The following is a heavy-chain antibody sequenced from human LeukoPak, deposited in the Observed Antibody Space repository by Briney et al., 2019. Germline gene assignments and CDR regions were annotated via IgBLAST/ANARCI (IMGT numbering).Heavy chain of an antibody. CDR2: ISGSGGST. CDR1: GFTFSSYA. D-gene: IGHD1-14*01. CDR3: AKDGLTSGRAYYFDY. Sequence: GGSLRLSCAASGFTFSSYAMGWVRQAPGKGLEWVSSISGSGGSTYYADSVKGRFTISRDNSKNTLYLQMNSLRAEDTAVYYCAKDGLTSGRAYYFDYWGQGTLVTVSS. V-gene: IGHV3-23*01. J-gene: IGHJ4*02.